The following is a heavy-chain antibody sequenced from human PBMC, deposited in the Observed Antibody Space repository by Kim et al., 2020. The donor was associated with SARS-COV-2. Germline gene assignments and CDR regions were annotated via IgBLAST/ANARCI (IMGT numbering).Heavy chain of an antibody. V-gene: IGHV1-8*01. J-gene: IGHJ3*02. D-gene: IGHD3-3*01. CDR3: ARVVTPARARPYPGLYTIFGVVITSYAFDI. Sequence: ASVKVSCKASGYTFTSYDINWVRQATGQGLEWMGWMNPNSGNTGYAQKFQGRVTMTRNTSISTAYMELSSLRSEDTAVYYCARVVTPARARPYPGLYTIFGVVITSYAFDIWGQGTMVTVSS. CDR1: GYTFTSYD. CDR2: MNPNSGNT.